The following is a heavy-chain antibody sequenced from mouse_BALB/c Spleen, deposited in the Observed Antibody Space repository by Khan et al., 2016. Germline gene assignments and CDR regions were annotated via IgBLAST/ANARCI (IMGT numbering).Heavy chain of an antibody. V-gene: IGHV2-6-4*01. Sequence: QVQLQQSGPGLVAPSQSLSITCTVSGFSLSRYSVNWVRQPPGKGLEWLGMIWSGGNTDYNSALKSRLNITKDNSKSQVFLKMNSLQADDTAMYYCARNGKWYFDVWGAGTTVTVSS. CDR3: ARNGKWYFDV. CDR2: IWSGGNT. J-gene: IGHJ1*01. D-gene: IGHD2-1*01. CDR1: GFSLSRYS.